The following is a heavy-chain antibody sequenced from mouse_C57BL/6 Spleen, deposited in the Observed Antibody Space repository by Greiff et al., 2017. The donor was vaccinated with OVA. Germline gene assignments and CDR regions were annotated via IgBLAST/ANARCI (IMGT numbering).Heavy chain of an antibody. CDR3: ASPAY. CDR1: GFSLTSYG. J-gene: IGHJ3*01. CDR2: IWRGGST. V-gene: IGHV2-2*01. Sequence: QVQLKQSGPGLVQPSQSLSITCTVSGFSLTSYGVHWVRQSPGKGLEWLGVIWRGGSTDYNAAFISRLSISKDNAKSQVFFKMNSLQADDTAIYYCASPAYWGQGTLVTVSA.